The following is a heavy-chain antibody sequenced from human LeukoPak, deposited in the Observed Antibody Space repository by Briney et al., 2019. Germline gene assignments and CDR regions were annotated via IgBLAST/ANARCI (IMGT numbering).Heavy chain of an antibody. D-gene: IGHD3-10*01. CDR1: XG. J-gene: IGHJ4*02. V-gene: IGHV1-18*01. CDR2: LSAYNGNT. Sequence: XGISWVRQAPGQGLEWMGWLSAYNGNTNFAQKVQGRVTMTTDTSTSTAYMELRSLRSDDTAVYYCASLYYYGSGSYYNLDYWGQGTLVTVSP. CDR3: ASLYYYGSGSYYNLDY.